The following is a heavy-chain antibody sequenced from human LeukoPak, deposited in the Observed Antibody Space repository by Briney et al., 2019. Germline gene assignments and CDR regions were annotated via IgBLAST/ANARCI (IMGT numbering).Heavy chain of an antibody. CDR2: IYSCGST. CDR1: GRSLLGYY. D-gene: IGHD1-20*01. Sequence: ESLSLTFSVYGRSLLGYYGSWIRQSPGKGLEWIGYIYSCGSTNYNPSLNGQVTISVDTSNNHFSLKLVSVAAADTAVYFCARYNWGYGAFDYWGQGTLVAVSS. V-gene: IGHV4-59*01. CDR3: ARYNWGYGAFDY. J-gene: IGHJ4*02.